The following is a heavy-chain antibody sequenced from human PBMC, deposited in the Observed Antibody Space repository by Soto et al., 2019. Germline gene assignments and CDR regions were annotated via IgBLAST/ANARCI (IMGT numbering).Heavy chain of an antibody. V-gene: IGHV4-34*01. CDR1: GGSFSDFY. J-gene: IGHJ3*01. D-gene: IGHD2-2*01. Sequence: QVQLQQWGAGLLKPSETLSLTCAVYGGSFSDFYWNCIRQPPGKGLEWIGEINHSGSTNYNPSLKSRVXRSXXXSKNQSTLKLSSVTAADTAVYYCARGPRVVWVVPTAQRDVFDLWGQGTMVTVSS. CDR3: ARGPRVVWVVPTAQRDVFDL. CDR2: INHSGST.